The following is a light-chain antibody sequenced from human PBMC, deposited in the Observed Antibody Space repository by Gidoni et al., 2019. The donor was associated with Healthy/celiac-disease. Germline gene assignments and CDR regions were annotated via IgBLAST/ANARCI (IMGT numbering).Light chain of an antibody. CDR3: QQRSNWPPGYT. CDR2: DAS. V-gene: IGKV3-11*01. J-gene: IGKJ2*01. CDR1: QSVSSY. Sequence: EIVLTQSPATPSLSPGERATLSCRASQSVSSYLAWSQQKPGQAPRLLIYDASNRATGIPARFSGSGSGTDFTLTISSLEPEDFAVYYCQQRSNWPPGYTFGQGTKLEIK.